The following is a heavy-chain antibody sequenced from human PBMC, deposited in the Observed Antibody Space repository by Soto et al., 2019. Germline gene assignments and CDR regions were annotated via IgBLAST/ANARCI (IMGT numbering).Heavy chain of an antibody. D-gene: IGHD2-21*02. V-gene: IGHV4-4*02. CDR1: GGSISSSNW. J-gene: IGHJ4*02. Sequence: PSGTLSLTCAASGGSISSSNWWSWVRQPPGKGLEWIGEIYHSGSTNYNPSFKSRVTISVDKSKNQFSLKLSSVTAADTAVYYCARGRAYCGGDCYHRLDYWGQGTLVTVSS. CDR2: IYHSGST. CDR3: ARGRAYCGGDCYHRLDY.